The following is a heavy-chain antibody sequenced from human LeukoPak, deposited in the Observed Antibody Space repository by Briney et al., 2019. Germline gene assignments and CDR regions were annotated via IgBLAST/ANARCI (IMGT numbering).Heavy chain of an antibody. D-gene: IGHD2-2*01. CDR3: ARSAAAIGYAFDI. J-gene: IGHJ3*02. CDR1: GFTFSSYG. Sequence: GGSLRLSCAASGFTFSSYGMHWVRQAPGKGLEWVAVISYDGSNKYYADSVKGRFTISRDNSKNTLYLQMNSLRAEDTAVYYCARSAAAIGYAFDIWGQGTMVTVSS. V-gene: IGHV3-30*19. CDR2: ISYDGSNK.